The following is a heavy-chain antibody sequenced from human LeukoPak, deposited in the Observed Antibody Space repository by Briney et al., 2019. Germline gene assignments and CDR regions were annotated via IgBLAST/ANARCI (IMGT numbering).Heavy chain of an antibody. CDR2: IKQGGSEN. V-gene: IGHV3-7*01. Sequence: PGGSLRLSCAASGVSFSSYWMTWVRQAPGKGLEWVASIKQGGSENYYLGSVKGRFIISRDNAKNSLCVEMNSLRAEDTAVYFCVRLSGSHGGVFDFWGQGTMVTVSS. J-gene: IGHJ3*01. CDR1: GVSFSSYW. CDR3: VRLSGSHGGVFDF. D-gene: IGHD1-26*01.